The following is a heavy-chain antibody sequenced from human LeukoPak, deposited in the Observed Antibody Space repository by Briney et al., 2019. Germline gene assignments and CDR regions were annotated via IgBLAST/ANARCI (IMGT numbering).Heavy chain of an antibody. J-gene: IGHJ4*02. D-gene: IGHD6-13*01. CDR2: IYYSGNT. V-gene: IGHV4-59*01. CDR3: ARAGYSSSNFDY. CDR1: GASISGYY. Sequence: PSETLSLTCTVSGASISGYYWSWIRQPPGRGLEWIGYIYYSGNTSYNPSLRSRVTISVDTSNNQFSLKLSSVTAADTAVYYCARAGYSSSNFDYWGQGTLVTVSS.